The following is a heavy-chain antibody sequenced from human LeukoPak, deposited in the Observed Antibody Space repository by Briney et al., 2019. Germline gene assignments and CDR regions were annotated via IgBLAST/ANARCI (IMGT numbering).Heavy chain of an antibody. CDR1: GYSFTNYW. CDR2: IHPSDSDT. J-gene: IGHJ4*02. D-gene: IGHD6-13*01. V-gene: IGHV5-51*01. Sequence: GESLKISCKGFGYSFTNYWIGGVGQMPGKGLEWMGIIHPSDSDTRYSPSFQGQVTISADKSITTAYLQRSRLKASDTAMYYCARGISAAAVTKFDYWGRGTLVTVSS. CDR3: ARGISAAAVTKFDY.